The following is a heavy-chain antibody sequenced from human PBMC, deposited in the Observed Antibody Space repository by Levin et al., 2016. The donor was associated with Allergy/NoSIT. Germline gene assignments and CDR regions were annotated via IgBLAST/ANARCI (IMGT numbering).Heavy chain of an antibody. D-gene: IGHD1-1*01. CDR2: ISSSGDNI. CDR3: AKGITRGGWNGY. J-gene: IGHJ4*02. V-gene: IGHV3-23*01. Sequence: GGSLRLSCAGSGYTFSIYAMSWVRQAAGKGLEWVSAISSSGDNIMYADFVKDRFTISRDNFKNTLYLQMNSLRAEDTAIYYCAKGITRGGWNGYWGQGALVSVSS. CDR1: GYTFSIYA.